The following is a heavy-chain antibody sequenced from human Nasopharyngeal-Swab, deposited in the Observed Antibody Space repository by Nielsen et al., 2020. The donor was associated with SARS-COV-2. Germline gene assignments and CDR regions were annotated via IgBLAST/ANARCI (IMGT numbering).Heavy chain of an antibody. CDR2: VFGSGST. V-gene: IGHV4-59*01. D-gene: IGHD6-13*01. CDR3: ARGLEGYSSSWYVDY. Sequence: WIRQPPGKGLEWIGYVFGSGSTNYNPSLKSRVTISVDTSKNQFSLKLSSVTAADTAVYYCARGLEGYSSSWYVDYWGQGTLVTVSS. J-gene: IGHJ4*02.